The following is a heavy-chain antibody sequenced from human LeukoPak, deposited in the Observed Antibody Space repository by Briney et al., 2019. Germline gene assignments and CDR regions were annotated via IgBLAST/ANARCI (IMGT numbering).Heavy chain of an antibody. Sequence: GGSLRLSCAASGFTFSSYAMSRVRQAPGKGLEWVSGVSGSGGSTYCADSVKGRFTISRDNSKNTLYLQMNSLRAEDTAIYYCAKAVAAYYYYGMDVWGQGTTVTVSS. J-gene: IGHJ6*02. D-gene: IGHD6-19*01. CDR2: VSGSGGST. V-gene: IGHV3-23*01. CDR1: GFTFSSYA. CDR3: AKAVAAYYYYGMDV.